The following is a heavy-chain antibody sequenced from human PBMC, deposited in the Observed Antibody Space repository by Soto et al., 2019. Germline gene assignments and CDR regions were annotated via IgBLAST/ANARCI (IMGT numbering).Heavy chain of an antibody. Sequence: GESLKISCKGSGYSFTSYWISWVRQMPGKGLEWMGRIDPSDSYTNYSPSFQGHVTISADKSISTAYLQWSSLKASDTAMYYCARRHYYDSSGPLSYYGMDVWGQGTTVTVSS. CDR3: ARRHYYDSSGPLSYYGMDV. CDR2: IDPSDSYT. V-gene: IGHV5-10-1*01. J-gene: IGHJ6*02. CDR1: GYSFTSYW. D-gene: IGHD3-22*01.